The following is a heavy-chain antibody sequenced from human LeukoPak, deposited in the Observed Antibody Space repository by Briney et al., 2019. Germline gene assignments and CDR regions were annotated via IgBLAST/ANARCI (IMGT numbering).Heavy chain of an antibody. D-gene: IGHD4-17*01. V-gene: IGHV4-4*07. CDR2: IYSSGRP. CDR1: GGSLSSYY. J-gene: IGHJ3*02. Sequence: PSETLSLTCTVSGGSLSSYYWSWIRQPAGKGLEWIGHIYSSGRPNYNPSLKSRVTMSVDTSKNQFSLKLTSVTAADTAVYYCASSMRYDYGDFDIWGQGTMVTVSS. CDR3: ASSMRYDYGDFDI.